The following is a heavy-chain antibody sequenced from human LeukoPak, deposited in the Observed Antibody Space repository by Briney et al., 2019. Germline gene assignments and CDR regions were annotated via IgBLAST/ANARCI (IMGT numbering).Heavy chain of an antibody. D-gene: IGHD2-2*01. V-gene: IGHV4-39*01. Sequence: SETLSLTCTVSGDSITSSFYQCAWIRQPPGNGPDWFGIISYSGRAYYIPSLKSRVTMSVDTYKDQFSLKLSSVTAADTAVYFCARRDIPVHAFDIWGQGTMVAVS. CDR1: GDSITSSFYQ. CDR3: ARRDIPVHAFDI. CDR2: ISYSGRA. J-gene: IGHJ3*02.